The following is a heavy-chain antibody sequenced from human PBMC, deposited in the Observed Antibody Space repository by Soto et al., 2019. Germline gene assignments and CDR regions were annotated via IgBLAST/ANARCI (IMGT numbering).Heavy chain of an antibody. CDR3: AREGGESSDGLYYFDS. CDR2: IYYSGNT. J-gene: IGHJ4*02. Sequence: PSDTLSLTCSVSGGSISSGYYYWSWIRQPPGKGLEWIGHIYYSGNTDYNPSLKSRLAISIDTSKNQFSLKLSSVTAADTAVYFCAREGGESSDGLYYFDSWGQGSLVTVSS. D-gene: IGHD3-16*01. V-gene: IGHV4-30-4*02. CDR1: GGSISSGYYY.